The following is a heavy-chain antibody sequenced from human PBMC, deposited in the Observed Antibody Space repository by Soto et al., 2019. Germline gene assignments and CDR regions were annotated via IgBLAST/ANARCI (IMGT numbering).Heavy chain of an antibody. CDR1: GGSFSGYY. CDR3: ARVNYDFWSGTFESGMDV. J-gene: IGHJ6*02. V-gene: IGHV4-34*01. CDR2: INHSGST. D-gene: IGHD3-3*01. Sequence: KTSETLSLTCAVYGGSFSGYYWSWIRQPPGKGLEWIGEINHSGSTNYNPSLKSRVTISVDTSKNQFSLKLSSVTAADTAVYYCARVNYDFWSGTFESGMDVWDQGTTVTVSS.